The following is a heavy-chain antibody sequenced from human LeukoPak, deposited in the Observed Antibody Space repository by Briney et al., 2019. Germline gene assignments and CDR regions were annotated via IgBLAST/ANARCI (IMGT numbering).Heavy chain of an antibody. Sequence: PGASLRLSCAASGFTFSSYAMSWVRQAPGKGLEWVSAISGSGGSTYYADPVKGRFTISRDNSKNTLYLQMNSLRAEDTAVYYCAKTSPPYSSSWYGYWGQGTLVTVSS. CDR1: GFTFSSYA. CDR2: ISGSGGST. V-gene: IGHV3-23*01. CDR3: AKTSPPYSSSWYGY. J-gene: IGHJ4*02. D-gene: IGHD6-13*01.